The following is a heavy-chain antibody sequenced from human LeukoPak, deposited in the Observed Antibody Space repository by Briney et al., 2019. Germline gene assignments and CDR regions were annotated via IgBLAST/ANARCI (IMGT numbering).Heavy chain of an antibody. V-gene: IGHV3-30*03. CDR2: ISYDGSNK. Sequence: GGSLRLSCAASGFTFSSYGMHWVRQAPGKGLEWVAVISYDGSNKYYADSVKGRFTISRDNSKNTLYLQMNSLRAEDTAVYYCAREKYSSSEDYFDYWGQGTLVTVSS. D-gene: IGHD6-13*01. CDR3: AREKYSSSEDYFDY. CDR1: GFTFSSYG. J-gene: IGHJ4*02.